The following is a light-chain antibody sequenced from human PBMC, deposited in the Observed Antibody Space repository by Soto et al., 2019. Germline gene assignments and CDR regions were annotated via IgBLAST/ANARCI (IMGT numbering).Light chain of an antibody. J-gene: IGLJ1*01. V-gene: IGLV2-14*01. CDR3: NSYTSTSAPYV. CDR1: SSDVGGYSY. Sequence: QSVLTQPASVSRSPGQSITISCTGSSSDVGGYSYVSWYQQHPGKAPRLIIYDVSNRPSGVSNRFSGSKSGNTASLTISGLQAEDEADYYCNSYTSTSAPYVFGTGTKVTVL. CDR2: DVS.